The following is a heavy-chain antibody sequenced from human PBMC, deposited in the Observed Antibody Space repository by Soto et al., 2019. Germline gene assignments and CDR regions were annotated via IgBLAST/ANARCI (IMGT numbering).Heavy chain of an antibody. CDR1: GFTFSDYY. D-gene: IGHD5-12*01. CDR3: ARGHIVATKPIVY. Sequence: GGSLRLSCAASGFTFSDYYMSWIRQAPGKGLEWVSYISSSSSYTNYADSVKGRFTISRDNAKNSLYLQMNSLRAEDTAVYYCARGHIVATKPIVYWGQTPLVTVSS. J-gene: IGHJ4*02. CDR2: ISSSSSYT. V-gene: IGHV3-11*06.